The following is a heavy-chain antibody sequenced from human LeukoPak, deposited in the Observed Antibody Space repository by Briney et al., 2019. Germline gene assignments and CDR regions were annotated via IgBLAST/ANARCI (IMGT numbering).Heavy chain of an antibody. Sequence: GWSLRLSCAASVFTFDDYDMSWVRQTPGTGLESGSGIYWSGGSTGYAASVKGRFTFSRDNAKNSLYLHMNSLRAEDTALYYCARGWPQLGYFDYWGQGTLVTVSS. CDR1: VFTFDDYD. J-gene: IGHJ4*02. D-gene: IGHD5-24*01. CDR3: ARGWPQLGYFDY. V-gene: IGHV3-20*04. CDR2: IYWSGGST.